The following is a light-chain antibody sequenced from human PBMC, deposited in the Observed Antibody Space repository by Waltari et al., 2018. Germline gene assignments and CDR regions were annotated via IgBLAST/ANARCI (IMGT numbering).Light chain of an antibody. V-gene: IGLV1-51*01. CDR3: ATWDNSLTAVV. CDR2: ENN. CDR1: SSHIGNYF. J-gene: IGLJ2*01. Sequence: QSVLTQPPSVSAAPGQKVTISCSGGSSHIGNYFVSWYHQLTGATPQLLSYENNKRPSGLPDRFSASKSGTAATLDSTGLQIGDEADYYCATWDNSLTAVVFGRGTKLTVL.